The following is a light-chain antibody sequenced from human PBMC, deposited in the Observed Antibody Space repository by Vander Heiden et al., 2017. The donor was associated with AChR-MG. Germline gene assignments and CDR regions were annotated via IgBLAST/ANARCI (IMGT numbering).Light chain of an antibody. CDR1: SSDVGGYNY. V-gene: IGLV2-14*03. J-gene: IGLJ1*01. CDR2: DVT. CDR3: SSYTNINTHV. Sequence: QSALTQPPSVSGSPAQSLTIPCTGTSSDVGGYNYVSGYQQHPGKAPKLRIYDVTNRPSGVSNRFSGSKSGNTASLTISGLQAEDEADYYCSSYTNINTHVFGTGTKVTVL.